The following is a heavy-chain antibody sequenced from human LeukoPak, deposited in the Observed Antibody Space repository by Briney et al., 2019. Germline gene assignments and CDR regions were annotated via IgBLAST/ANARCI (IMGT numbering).Heavy chain of an antibody. D-gene: IGHD5/OR15-5a*01. J-gene: IGHJ3*02. CDR2: INPNSGGT. CDR1: GYTFTSYD. V-gene: IGHV1-2*02. CDR3: ARSKGHDAFDI. Sequence: ASGKVSCKASGYTFTSYDINWVRQATGQGLEWMGWINPNSGGTNYAQKFQGRVTMTRDTSISTAYMELSRLRSDDTAVYYCARSKGHDAFDIWGQGTMVTVSS.